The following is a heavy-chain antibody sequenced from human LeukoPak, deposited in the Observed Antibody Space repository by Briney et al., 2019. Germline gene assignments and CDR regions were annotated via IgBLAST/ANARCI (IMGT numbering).Heavy chain of an antibody. CDR2: ISSSSSYI. J-gene: IGHJ4*02. V-gene: IGHV3-21*01. Sequence: GGSLRLSCAASGFTFSSYSMNWVRQAPGKVLEWVSSISSSSSYIYYADSVKGRFTISRDNAKNSLYLQMNSLRAEDTAVYYCARDEEYSSSWYNYWGQGTLVTVSS. D-gene: IGHD6-13*01. CDR1: GFTFSSYS. CDR3: ARDEEYSSSWYNY.